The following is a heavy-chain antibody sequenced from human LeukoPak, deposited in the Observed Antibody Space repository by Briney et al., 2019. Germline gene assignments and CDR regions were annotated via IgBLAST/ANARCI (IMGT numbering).Heavy chain of an antibody. Sequence: ASVKVSCKPSGYTFTNYYMHWVRRAPGQGLEWMGKINPSGGSTSYPQKFQGRVTMTRDTSTSTVYMELSSLRSEDTAIYYCARGYCSGGGCSVLDAFDGWGQGTMVTVSS. CDR2: INPSGGST. V-gene: IGHV1-46*01. D-gene: IGHD2-15*01. CDR3: ARGYCSGGGCSVLDAFDG. J-gene: IGHJ3*01. CDR1: GYTFTNYY.